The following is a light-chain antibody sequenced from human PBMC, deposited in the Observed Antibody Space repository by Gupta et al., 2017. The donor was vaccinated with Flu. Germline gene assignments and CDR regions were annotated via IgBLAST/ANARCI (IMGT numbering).Light chain of an antibody. Sequence: VTPGQPASISCKSSQSLLYSDGKTYLYWYLQKPVQPPQVLIYEVSNRFSGAPDRFSGSGSGTDFTLKISRVEAEDVGVYYCMQGTQRPFSFGGGTKVEMK. CDR1: QSLLYSDGKTY. J-gene: IGKJ4*01. CDR3: MQGTQRPFS. V-gene: IGKV2D-29*01. CDR2: EVS.